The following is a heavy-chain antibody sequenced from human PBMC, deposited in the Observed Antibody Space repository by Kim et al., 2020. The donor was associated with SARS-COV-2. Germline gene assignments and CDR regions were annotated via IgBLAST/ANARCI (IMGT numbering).Heavy chain of an antibody. CDR3: TTAFPSSSWYGSDY. V-gene: IGHV3-15*01. J-gene: IGHJ4*01. CDR2: VQSKTDGGTT. Sequence: GSLRLSCAASGFTFSNAWMSWVRQAPGKGLEWVGRVQSKTDGGTTDSAAPVKGRFTISRDDSKKTLYLQMNSLKTEDTAVYYCTTAFPSSSWYGSDYWG. CDR1: GFTFSNAW. D-gene: IGHD6-13*01.